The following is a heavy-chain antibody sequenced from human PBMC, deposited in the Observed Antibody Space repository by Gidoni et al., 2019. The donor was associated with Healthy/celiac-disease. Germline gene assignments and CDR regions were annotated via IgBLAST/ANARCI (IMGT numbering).Heavy chain of an antibody. Sequence: EVQLVESGGGLVKPGGSFRLSCAASDLPFINPWMSWVRQAPGKGLEWVGRIKSKTDGGTTDYAAPVKGRFTISRDDSKNTLYLQMNSLKTEDTAVYYCTTDNYYDSSGYLDYWGQGTLVTVSS. CDR1: DLPFINPW. J-gene: IGHJ4*02. D-gene: IGHD3-22*01. CDR3: TTDNYYDSSGYLDY. CDR2: IKSKTDGGTT. V-gene: IGHV3-15*01.